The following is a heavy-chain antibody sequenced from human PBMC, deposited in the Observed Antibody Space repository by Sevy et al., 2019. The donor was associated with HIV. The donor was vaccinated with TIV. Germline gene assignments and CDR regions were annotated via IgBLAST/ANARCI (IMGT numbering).Heavy chain of an antibody. J-gene: IGHJ4*02. Sequence: GGSLRLSCAASGFTFNTYEMNWVRQAPGKGLEWVSYISSSGSTIYYADSVKGRFTISRDNAKNSLYLQMNSLRAEETAVYYCARGEWGGVNYWGQGTLVTVSS. CDR1: GFTFNTYE. CDR2: ISSSGSTI. D-gene: IGHD3-16*01. CDR3: ARGEWGGVNY. V-gene: IGHV3-48*03.